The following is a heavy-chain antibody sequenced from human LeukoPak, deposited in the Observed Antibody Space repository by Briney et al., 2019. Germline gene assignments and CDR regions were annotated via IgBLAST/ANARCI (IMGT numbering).Heavy chain of an antibody. V-gene: IGHV4-4*07. J-gene: IGHJ3*02. Sequence: PSETLSLTCTVSGGSISSYYWTWIRQAAGKGLEWIGRIYTSGTTNYNPSLKSRVTISVATSMNQFSLKLTPVTAADTAVYYCAREGIIDAFDIWGQGTMVTVSS. CDR3: AREGIIDAFDI. CDR2: IYTSGTT. CDR1: GGSISSYY.